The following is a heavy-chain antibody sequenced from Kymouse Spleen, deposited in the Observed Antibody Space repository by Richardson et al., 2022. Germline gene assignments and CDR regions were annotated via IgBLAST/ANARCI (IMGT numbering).Heavy chain of an antibody. D-gene: IGHD3-10*01. J-gene: IGHJ4*02. CDR1: GYTFTGYY. V-gene: IGHV1-2*04. CDR3: ARESITMVRGVSHFDY. Sequence: QVQLVQSGAEVKKPGASVKVSCKASGYTFTGYYMHWVRQAPGQGLEWMGWINPNSGGTNYAQKFQGWVTMTRDTSISTAYMELSRLRSDDTAVYYCARESITMVRGVSHFDYWGQGTLVTVSS. CDR2: INPNSGGT.